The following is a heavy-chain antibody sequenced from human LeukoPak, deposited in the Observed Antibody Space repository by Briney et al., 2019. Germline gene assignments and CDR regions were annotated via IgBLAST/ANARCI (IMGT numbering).Heavy chain of an antibody. V-gene: IGHV3-48*01. Sequence: GGSLRLSCAASGFTFNSYSMKWVRQAPGKGLEWISYLSRSGSTIYYAASVKGRFTISRDNSKNTVYLQMNSLRPEDTAVYYCARGRLLAARSGSDYWGQGTLVTVSS. CDR3: ARGRLLAARSGSDY. D-gene: IGHD6-6*01. J-gene: IGHJ4*02. CDR1: GFTFNSYS. CDR2: LSRSGSTI.